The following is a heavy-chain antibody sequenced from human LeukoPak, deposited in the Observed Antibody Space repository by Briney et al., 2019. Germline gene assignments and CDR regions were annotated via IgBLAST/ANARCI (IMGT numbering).Heavy chain of an antibody. CDR2: IIPIFDTA. CDR1: VGIFRSYA. Sequence: SVKVACKSSVGIFRSYAISGVRQAPGQGFEWMGRIIPIFDTANYAQKSQVRVTITTDESTSTAYMELSSLKAEDTAVYYCARGRDYWSEAWFDPWGQGTLVTVSS. D-gene: IGHD1-1*01. CDR3: ARGRDYWSEAWFDP. V-gene: IGHV1-69*05. J-gene: IGHJ5*02.